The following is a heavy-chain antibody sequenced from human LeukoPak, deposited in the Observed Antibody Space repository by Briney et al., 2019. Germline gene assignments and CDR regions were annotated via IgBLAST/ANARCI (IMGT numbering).Heavy chain of an antibody. CDR2: IKNDGAVK. D-gene: IGHD6-13*01. CDR1: GFTFSYHW. J-gene: IGHJ4*02. V-gene: IGHV3-7*01. Sequence: GGSLRLSCAASGFTFSYHWMTWVRQAPGKGLEWVANIKNDGAVKNYVDSVKGRFTISRDNAKNSLYLQMNSLRAEDTAVYYYAKDSYSKGDFWGQGVLVTVSS. CDR3: AKDSYSKGDF.